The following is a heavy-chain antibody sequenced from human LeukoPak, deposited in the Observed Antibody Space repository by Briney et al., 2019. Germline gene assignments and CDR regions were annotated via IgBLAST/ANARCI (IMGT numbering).Heavy chain of an antibody. Sequence: PSETLSLTCALYGGSFSGYYWSWIRQPPGKGLEWIGEINHRGSTNYNPSLKSRVTISVDTSKNQFSLKLSSVTAADAAVYYCTRMQYQLLGWFDPWGQGTLVTVSS. J-gene: IGHJ5*02. CDR1: GGSFSGYY. CDR2: INHRGST. D-gene: IGHD2-2*01. CDR3: TRMQYQLLGWFDP. V-gene: IGHV4-34*01.